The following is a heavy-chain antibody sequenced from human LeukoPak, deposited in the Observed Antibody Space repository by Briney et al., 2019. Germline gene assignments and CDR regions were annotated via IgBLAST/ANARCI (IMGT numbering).Heavy chain of an antibody. D-gene: IGHD3-16*01. CDR2: IYHSGST. CDR1: GYSISSGDY. Sequence: KSSETLSLTCAVSGYSISSGDYWGWIRQPPGKGLEWIGSIYHSGSTYYNPSLKSRVTISVDRSKNQFPLKLSSVTAADTAVYYCARGGYYYYYMDVWGKGTTVTVSS. J-gene: IGHJ6*03. CDR3: ARGGYYYYYMDV. V-gene: IGHV4-38-2*01.